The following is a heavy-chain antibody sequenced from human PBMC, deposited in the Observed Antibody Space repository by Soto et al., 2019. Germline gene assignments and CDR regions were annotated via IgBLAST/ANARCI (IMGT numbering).Heavy chain of an antibody. CDR3: ATVAQWLVPYFNY. Sequence: QVQLVQSGAEVKKPGSSVKVCCKASGGTFSNYAIHWVRQAPGQGLEWMGNIIPMFNTTGYAQKFQGRLTITADGSTSTACMELSTLTSEDTAVYYCATVAQWLVPYFNYWGQGTLVTVSS. CDR2: IIPMFNTT. D-gene: IGHD6-19*01. V-gene: IGHV1-69*15. CDR1: GGTFSNYA. J-gene: IGHJ4*02.